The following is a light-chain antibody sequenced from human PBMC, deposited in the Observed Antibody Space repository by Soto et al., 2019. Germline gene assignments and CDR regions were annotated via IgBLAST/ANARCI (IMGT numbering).Light chain of an antibody. Sequence: DIQMTQSPSSLSASVGDRVTITCRASQTISSYLNWYQQKPGKAPKLLIYAASILQNGVPSRFSGSGSGTDFTLTISSLQPEDFASYYCQQSHSIPYTFGQGTKLVIK. V-gene: IGKV1-39*01. J-gene: IGKJ2*01. CDR3: QQSHSIPYT. CDR1: QTISSY. CDR2: AAS.